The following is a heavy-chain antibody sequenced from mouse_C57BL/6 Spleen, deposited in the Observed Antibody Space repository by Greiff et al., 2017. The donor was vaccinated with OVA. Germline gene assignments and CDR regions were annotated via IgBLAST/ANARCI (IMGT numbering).Heavy chain of an antibody. CDR3: ARGLDAYFDV. CDR1: GFTFSDYG. D-gene: IGHD3-3*01. V-gene: IGHV5-15*01. CDR2: ISNLAYSI. J-gene: IGHJ1*03. Sequence: EVQLQESGGGLVQPGGSLKLSCAASGFTFSDYGMAWVRQAPRKGPEWVAFISNLAYSIYYADTVTGRFTISRENAQNSLYLEMSGLRSEDTAMYYCARGLDAYFDVWGTGTTVTVSS.